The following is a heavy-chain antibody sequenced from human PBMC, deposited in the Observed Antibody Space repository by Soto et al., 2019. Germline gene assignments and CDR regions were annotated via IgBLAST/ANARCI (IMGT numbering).Heavy chain of an antibody. V-gene: IGHV1-46*01. CDR3: ARGRYYDGSGYFYFDY. CDR1: GYTFTSYY. J-gene: IGHJ4*02. Sequence: ASVKVSCKASGYTFTSYYMHWVRQAPGQGLEWMGIINPSGGSTSYAQKFQGRVTMTRDTSTSTVYMELSSLRSEDTAVYYCARGRYYDGSGYFYFDYWGQGTLVTVSS. CDR2: INPSGGST. D-gene: IGHD3-22*01.